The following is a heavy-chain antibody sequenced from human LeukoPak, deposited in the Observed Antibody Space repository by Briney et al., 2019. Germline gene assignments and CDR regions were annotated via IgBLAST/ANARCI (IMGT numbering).Heavy chain of an antibody. Sequence: PSETLSLTCSVSGGSINGGSYYWSWIRQPAGKPLEWIGHIFTTGSTSYNPSLRTRVTISEDSSKDQFSLNLKSVTAADTAVYYCARDQSEGLRYFDWLPYYFDYWGQGTLVTVSS. CDR2: IFTTGST. CDR3: ARDQSEGLRYFDWLPYYFDY. J-gene: IGHJ4*02. D-gene: IGHD3-9*01. V-gene: IGHV4-61*09. CDR1: GGSINGGSYY.